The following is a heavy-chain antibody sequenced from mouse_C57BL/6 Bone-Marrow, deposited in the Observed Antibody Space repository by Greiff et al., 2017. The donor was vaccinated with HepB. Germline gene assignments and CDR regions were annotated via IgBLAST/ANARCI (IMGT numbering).Heavy chain of an antibody. J-gene: IGHJ1*03. Sequence: QVQLQQSGAELARPGASVKLSCKASGYTFTSYGISWVKQRTGQGLEWIGEIYPRSGNTYYNEKFKGKATLTADKSSSTAYMELRSLTSEDSAVYFCARWDTTVVAKDYYFDVWGTGTTVTVSS. CDR2: IYPRSGNT. V-gene: IGHV1-81*01. CDR3: ARWDTTVVAKDYYFDV. D-gene: IGHD1-1*01. CDR1: GYTFTSYG.